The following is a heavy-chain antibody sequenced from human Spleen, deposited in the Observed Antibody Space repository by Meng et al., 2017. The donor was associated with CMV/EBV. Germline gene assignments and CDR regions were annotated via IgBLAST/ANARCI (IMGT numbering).Heavy chain of an antibody. CDR1: GGSISSGDYY. CDR2: IYYSGST. CDR3: ARGYGYSSGWFYWHFDY. J-gene: IGHJ4*02. Sequence: SETLSLTCTVSGGSISSGDYYWSWIRQPPGKGLEWIGYIYYSGSTYYNPSLKSRVTISVDTSKNQFSLKLSSVTAADTAAYYCARGYGYSSGWFYWHFDYWGQGTLVTVSS. V-gene: IGHV4-30-4*02. D-gene: IGHD6-19*01.